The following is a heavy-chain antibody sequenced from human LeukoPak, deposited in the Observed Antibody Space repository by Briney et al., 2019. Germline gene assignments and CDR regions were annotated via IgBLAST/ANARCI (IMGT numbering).Heavy chain of an antibody. J-gene: IGHJ6*02. V-gene: IGHV3-7*03. CDR1: GFALSSHW. CDR2: VNRGGSET. CDR3: ARNNGMDV. Sequence: GGSLRLSCAASGFALSSHWMTWVRQVPGRGPEWVANVNRGGSETYYLDSVKGRFTISKDNAKNSLYLQMNSLRAEDTALYHCARNNGMDVWGRGTAVTVS.